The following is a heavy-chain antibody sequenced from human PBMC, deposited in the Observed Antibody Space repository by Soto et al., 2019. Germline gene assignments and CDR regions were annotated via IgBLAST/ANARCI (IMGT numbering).Heavy chain of an antibody. V-gene: IGHV3-30*18. CDR2: ISYDGSNK. J-gene: IGHJ4*02. CDR1: GFTFSSYG. Sequence: QVQLVESGGGVVQPGRSLRLSCAASGFTFSSYGMHWVRQAPGKGLVWVAVISYDGSNKYYADSVKGRFTISRDNSKNTLYLQMNSLRAEDTAVYYCAKVYDDYGDFSFDYWGQGTLVTVSS. D-gene: IGHD4-17*01. CDR3: AKVYDDYGDFSFDY.